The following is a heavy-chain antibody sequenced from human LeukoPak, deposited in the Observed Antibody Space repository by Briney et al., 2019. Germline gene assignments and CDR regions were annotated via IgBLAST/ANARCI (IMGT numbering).Heavy chain of an antibody. CDR3: ARANRWLGASFDP. J-gene: IGHJ5*02. CDR2: IYYSGST. V-gene: IGHV4-61*01. Sequence: SETLSLTCTVSGYSISSGYYWGWIRQPPGKGLERIGYIYYSGSTNYNPSLKSRVTISVDTSKNQFSLKLSSVTAADTAVYYCARANRWLGASFDPWGQGTLVTVSS. D-gene: IGHD6-19*01. CDR1: GYSISSGYY.